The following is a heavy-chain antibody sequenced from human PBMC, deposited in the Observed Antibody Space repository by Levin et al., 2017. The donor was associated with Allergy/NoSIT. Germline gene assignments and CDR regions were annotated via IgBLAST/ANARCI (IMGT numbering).Heavy chain of an antibody. J-gene: IGHJ3*02. V-gene: IGHV1-69*13. CDR2: IIPIFGTA. CDR3: AREVALGDAFDI. CDR1: GGTFSSYA. Sequence: SVKVSCKASGGTFSSYAISWVRQAPGQGLEWMGGIIPIFGTANYAQKVQGRVTITADESTSTAYMELSSLRSEDTAVYYCAREVALGDAFDIWGQGTMVTVSS. D-gene: IGHD2-15*01.